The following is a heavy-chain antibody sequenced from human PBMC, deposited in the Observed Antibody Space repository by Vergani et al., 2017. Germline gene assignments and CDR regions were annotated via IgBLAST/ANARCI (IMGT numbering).Heavy chain of an antibody. V-gene: IGHV3-30-3*01. CDR1: GFTFSSYA. Sequence: QVQLVESGGGVVQPGRSLRLSCAASGFTFSSYAMHWVRQAPGKGLEWVAVISYDGSNKYYADSVKGRFTISRDNSKNTLYLQMNSLRAEDTAVYYCAREYYDYVWGSYRPVGYFDYWGQGTLVTVSS. J-gene: IGHJ4*02. D-gene: IGHD3-16*02. CDR2: ISYDGSNK. CDR3: AREYYDYVWGSYRPVGYFDY.